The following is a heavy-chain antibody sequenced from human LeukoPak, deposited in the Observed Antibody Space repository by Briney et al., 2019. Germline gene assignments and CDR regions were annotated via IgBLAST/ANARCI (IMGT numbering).Heavy chain of an antibody. CDR2: ISGSGASP. CDR3: AKGLIAVAGTVDY. D-gene: IGHD6-19*01. CDR1: GFTFSNFG. V-gene: IGHV3-23*01. Sequence: GGSLRLSYAASGFTFSNFGMSWVRQAPGKGLEWVSSISGSGASPYYADSVKGRFSISRDNSKNTLYLQMNSLRAEDTAVYYCAKGLIAVAGTVDYWGQGTLVTVSS. J-gene: IGHJ4*02.